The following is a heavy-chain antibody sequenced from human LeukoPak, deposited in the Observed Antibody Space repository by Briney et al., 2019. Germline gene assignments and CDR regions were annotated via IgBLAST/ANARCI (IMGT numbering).Heavy chain of an antibody. J-gene: IGHJ4*02. D-gene: IGHD2-8*01. V-gene: IGHV4-38-2*02. CDR3: ARGYCTNAVCSLGPTQA. CDR2: IYHSGST. Sequence: SETLSLTCTVSGYSISSGYYWGWIRQPPGKGLEWIGSIYHSGSTYYNPSLKSRVTISVDTSKNQFSLKLSSVTAADTAVYYCARGYCTNAVCSLGPTQAWGQGTLVTVSS. CDR1: GYSISSGYY.